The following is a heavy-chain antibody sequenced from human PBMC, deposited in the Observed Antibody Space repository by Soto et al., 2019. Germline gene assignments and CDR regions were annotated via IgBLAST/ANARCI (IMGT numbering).Heavy chain of an antibody. CDR1: GYTFTNYG. J-gene: IGHJ4*02. CDR3: ARSQRGHYEGCGY. D-gene: IGHD4-17*01. V-gene: IGHV1-18*01. CDR2: ISASNGNT. Sequence: QVQLVQSGAEVKKPGASVKVSCKASGYTFTNYGINWVRQAPGQGLEWMGWISASNGNTNYAQRVQGRVIMTTDTXPSTAYMELRSLRSDDTAVYYCARSQRGHYEGCGYWGQGTLVTVSS.